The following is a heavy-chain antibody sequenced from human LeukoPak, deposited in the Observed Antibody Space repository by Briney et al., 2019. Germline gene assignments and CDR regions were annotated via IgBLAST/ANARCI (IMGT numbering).Heavy chain of an antibody. D-gene: IGHD6-13*01. Sequence: MPSETLSLTCTVSGGSVSSYYWSWIRQPPGKGLEWIGYFSYSGSTNYNPSLKSRVTISVDTSKNQFSLKLSSVTAADTAVYYCAREGRAAAFYYYYYGMDVWGQGTTVTVSS. V-gene: IGHV4-59*02. CDR1: GGSVSSYY. CDR3: AREGRAAAFYYYYYGMDV. CDR2: FSYSGST. J-gene: IGHJ6*02.